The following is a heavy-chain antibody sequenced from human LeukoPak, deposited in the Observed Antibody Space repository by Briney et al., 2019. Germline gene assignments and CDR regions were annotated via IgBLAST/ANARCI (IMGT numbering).Heavy chain of an antibody. D-gene: IGHD3-22*01. Sequence: SETLSLTCTVSGGSINNYYWSWIRQPPGKGLEWIGYISYTGNTNYNPSLKSRVTISVDTSKNQFSLRLTSVTAADTAVYYCARGNPYYYDSSGYPYYFDYWGQGTLVTVSS. CDR3: ARGNPYYYDSSGYPYYFDY. CDR2: ISYTGNT. CDR1: GGSINNYY. J-gene: IGHJ4*02. V-gene: IGHV4-59*08.